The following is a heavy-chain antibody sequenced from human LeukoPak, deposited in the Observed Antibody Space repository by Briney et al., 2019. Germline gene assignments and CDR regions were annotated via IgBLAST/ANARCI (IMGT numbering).Heavy chain of an antibody. CDR3: VTPDYYYYYMDV. V-gene: IGHV1-18*01. J-gene: IGHJ6*03. CDR2: ISAYNGNT. Sequence: GASVEVSCKASGYTFTSYGISWVRQAPGQGLEWMGWISAYNGNTNYAQKLQGRVTMTTDTSTSTAYMELRSLRSDDTAVYYCVTPDYYYYYMDVWGKGTTVTVSS. CDR1: GYTFTSYG.